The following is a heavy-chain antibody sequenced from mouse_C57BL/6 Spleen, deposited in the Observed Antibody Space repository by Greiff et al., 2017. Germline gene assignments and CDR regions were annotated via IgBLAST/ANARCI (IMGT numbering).Heavy chain of an antibody. V-gene: IGHV1-15*01. CDR1: GYTFTDYE. D-gene: IGHD1-1*01. CDR2: IDPETGGT. J-gene: IGHJ4*01. Sequence: QVQLQQSGAELVRPGASVTLSCKASGYTFTDYEMHWVKQSPVHGLEWIGAIDPETGGTAYNQKFKGKAILTADKSSSTAYMELRSLTSEDSAVYYCTREGLLRYYYAMDYWGQGTSVTVSS. CDR3: TREGLLRYYYAMDY.